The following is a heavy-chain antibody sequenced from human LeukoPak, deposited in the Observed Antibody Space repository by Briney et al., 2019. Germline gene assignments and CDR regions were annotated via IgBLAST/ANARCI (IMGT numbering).Heavy chain of an antibody. V-gene: IGHV3-7*03. CDR2: IKQDGRDK. D-gene: IGHD6-19*01. J-gene: IGHJ4*02. Sequence: GTSLRLSCAASGSPFSSYGIHLVRPAPGKGQGWVATIKQDGRDKYYVDSVKGRFTISRDDAKNSLYLQMNSLRVEDTAVYHCVRYFTAVAPTLRLDYWGQGTLVTVSS. CDR3: VRYFTAVAPTLRLDY. CDR1: GSPFSSYG.